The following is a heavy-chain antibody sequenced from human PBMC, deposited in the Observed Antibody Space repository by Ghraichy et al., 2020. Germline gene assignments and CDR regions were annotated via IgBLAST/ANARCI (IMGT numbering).Heavy chain of an antibody. CDR1: GGSISGYY. CDR3: ARDPDSYGSFDY. CDR2: IYSSGST. Sequence: SETLSLTCSVSGGSISGYYWNWIRQPAGKGLEWIGRIYSSGSTDYNGSLKSRVTMSIDTSKSQFSLKVSSLTAADTAVYYCARDPDSYGSFDYWGLGTLVTVSS. V-gene: IGHV4-4*07. J-gene: IGHJ4*02. D-gene: IGHD5-18*01.